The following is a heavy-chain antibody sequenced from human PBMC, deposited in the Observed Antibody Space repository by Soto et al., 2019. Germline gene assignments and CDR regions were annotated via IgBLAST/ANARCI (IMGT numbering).Heavy chain of an antibody. V-gene: IGHV4-39*01. CDR3: ARLYYLSGYSYGLRRMASDAFDI. CDR2: IYYSGST. J-gene: IGHJ3*02. CDR1: GGSISSSSYY. D-gene: IGHD5-18*01. Sequence: PSETLSLTCTVSGGSISSSSYYWGWIRQPPGKGLEWIGSIYYSGSTYYNPSLKSRVTISVDTSKNQFSLKLSSVTAADTAVYYCARLYYLSGYSYGLRRMASDAFDIWGQGTMVTVSS.